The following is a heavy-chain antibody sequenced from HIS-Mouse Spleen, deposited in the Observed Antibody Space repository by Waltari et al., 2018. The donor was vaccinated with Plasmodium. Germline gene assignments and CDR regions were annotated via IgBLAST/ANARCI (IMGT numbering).Heavy chain of an antibody. D-gene: IGHD1-26*01. CDR3: ARRGGSYYYFDY. Sequence: QLQLQESGPGLVKPSETLSLTCTVSGGSIRSSSYYWGWIRQPPGKGLEWMGSIYYSGSTYYNPSLKSRVTISVDTSKNQFSLKLSSVTAADTAVYYCARRGGSYYYFDYWGQGTLVTVSS. J-gene: IGHJ4*02. CDR2: IYYSGST. V-gene: IGHV4-39*01. CDR1: GGSIRSSSYY.